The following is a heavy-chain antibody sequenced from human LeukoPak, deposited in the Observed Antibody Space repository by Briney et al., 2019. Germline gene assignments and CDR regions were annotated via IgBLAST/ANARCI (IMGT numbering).Heavy chain of an antibody. CDR1: GGSISSYY. CDR3: ARGGGDYYYDSSGYYPQSWFDP. D-gene: IGHD3-22*01. J-gene: IGHJ5*02. Sequence: SETLSLTCTVSGGSISSYYWSWIRQPPGKGLEWIGYIYYSGSTNYNPSLKSRVTISVDTSKNQFSLKLSSVTAADTAVYYCARGGGDYYYDSSGYYPQSWFDPWGQGTLVTASS. V-gene: IGHV4-59*01. CDR2: IYYSGST.